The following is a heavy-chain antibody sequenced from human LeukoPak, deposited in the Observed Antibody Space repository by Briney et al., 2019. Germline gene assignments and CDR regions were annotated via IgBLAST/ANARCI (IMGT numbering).Heavy chain of an antibody. J-gene: IGHJ6*02. CDR1: GYSLTNYW. Sequence: GESLKIPCKDSGYSLTNYWIGWVRQMPGKGLEWMGIIYPGDSDTRYSPSFQGQVTISADKSISTAYLQWSSLKASDTAMYYCARRAQWLVGMDVWGQGPRSPSP. CDR3: ARRAQWLVGMDV. V-gene: IGHV5-51*01. D-gene: IGHD6-19*01. CDR2: IYPGDSDT.